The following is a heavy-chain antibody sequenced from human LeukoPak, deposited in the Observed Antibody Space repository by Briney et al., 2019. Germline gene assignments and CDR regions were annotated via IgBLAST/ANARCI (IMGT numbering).Heavy chain of an antibody. CDR2: IYHSGST. CDR1: GYSISSGYY. J-gene: IGHJ4*02. V-gene: IGHV4-38-2*02. Sequence: SETLSLTCTVSGYSISSGYYWGWIRQPPGKGLEWIGSIYHSGSTYHNPSLKSRVTISVDTSKNQFSLKLSSVTAADTAVYYCARGDIVATIFDYWGQGTLVTVSS. D-gene: IGHD5-12*01. CDR3: ARGDIVATIFDY.